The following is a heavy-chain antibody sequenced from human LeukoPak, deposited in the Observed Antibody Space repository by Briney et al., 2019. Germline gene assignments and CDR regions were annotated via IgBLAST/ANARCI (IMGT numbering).Heavy chain of an antibody. CDR1: GGSISSSSYY. CDR2: IYYSGST. D-gene: IGHD6-19*01. V-gene: IGHV4-39*01. CDR3: ARTGGGWYSELVFFDY. Sequence: PSETLSLTCTVSGGSISSSSYYWGWIRQPPGKGLEWIGSIYYSGSTYYNPSLKSRVTISVDTSKNQFSLKLSSVTAADTAVYYCARTGGGWYSELVFFDYWGQGTLVTVSS. J-gene: IGHJ4*02.